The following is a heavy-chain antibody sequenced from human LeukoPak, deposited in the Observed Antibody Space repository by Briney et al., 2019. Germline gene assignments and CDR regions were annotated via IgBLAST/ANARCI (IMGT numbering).Heavy chain of an antibody. J-gene: IGHJ4*02. CDR1: GFTFSSYG. Sequence: GGSLRLSCAASGFTFSSYGMHWVRQAPGKGLEWVAFIRYDGSNKYYADSVKGRFTIYRDNSKNTLYLQMNSLRAEDTAVYYCAKGSGVYYYDSSGSRGYFDYWGQGTLVTVSS. V-gene: IGHV3-30*02. CDR2: IRYDGSNK. D-gene: IGHD3-22*01. CDR3: AKGSGVYYYDSSGSRGYFDY.